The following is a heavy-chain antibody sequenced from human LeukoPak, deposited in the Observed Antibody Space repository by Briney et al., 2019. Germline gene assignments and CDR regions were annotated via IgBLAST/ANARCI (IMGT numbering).Heavy chain of an antibody. Sequence: ASVKVSCKASGYTFTGYYMYWVRQAPGQGLEWMGWVNPNSGGTNYAQKFQGRVTMTRDTSISTAYMELSRLRSDDTAVYYCARDLPTIPKLLWSGEARDDAFDIWGQGTMVTVSS. CDR3: ARDLPTIPKLLWSGEARDDAFDI. CDR2: VNPNSGGT. CDR1: GYTFTGYY. D-gene: IGHD3-10*01. V-gene: IGHV1-2*02. J-gene: IGHJ3*02.